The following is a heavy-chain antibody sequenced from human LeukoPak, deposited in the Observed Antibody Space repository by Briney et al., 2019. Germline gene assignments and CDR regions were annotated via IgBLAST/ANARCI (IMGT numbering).Heavy chain of an antibody. Sequence: PGGSLRLSCEGSGFTFSNYWMGWVRQAPGKGLQWVANIKTDGSEKYYVDSVKGRFTISRDNAKNSLYLQMNSLRAEDTALYYCAKDMFVLRWGIIDYWGQGTLVTVSS. CDR3: AKDMFVLRWGIIDY. D-gene: IGHD4-23*01. V-gene: IGHV3-7*03. J-gene: IGHJ4*02. CDR2: IKTDGSEK. CDR1: GFTFSNYW.